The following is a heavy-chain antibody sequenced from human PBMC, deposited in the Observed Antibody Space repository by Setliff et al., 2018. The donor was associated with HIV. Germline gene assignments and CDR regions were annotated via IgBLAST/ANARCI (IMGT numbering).Heavy chain of an antibody. Sequence: GGSLRLSCAASGLTFADYGMTWVRQAPGKGLEWISGINWNGDSTGYADSVKGRFTISRDNAKSTLYLQMNSLRAEDTAFYYCARSKGASYYDSFDAFDIWGQGTMVTVSS. CDR1: GLTFADYG. CDR2: INWNGDST. D-gene: IGHD3-22*01. CDR3: ARSKGASYYDSFDAFDI. J-gene: IGHJ3*02. V-gene: IGHV3-20*04.